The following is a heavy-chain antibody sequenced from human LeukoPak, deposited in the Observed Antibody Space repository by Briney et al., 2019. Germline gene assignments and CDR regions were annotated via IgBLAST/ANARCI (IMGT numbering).Heavy chain of an antibody. V-gene: IGHV3-23*01. Sequence: GGSLRLSCAASGFTFSTYGMNWVRQAPGKGLEWVSAISGSGGSTYYADSVKGRFTISRDNSKNTLYLQMNSLRAEDTAVYYCAKEARPPSTYYYYGMDVWGQGTTVTVSS. CDR1: GFTFSTYG. D-gene: IGHD6-6*01. CDR2: ISGSGGST. CDR3: AKEARPPSTYYYYGMDV. J-gene: IGHJ6*02.